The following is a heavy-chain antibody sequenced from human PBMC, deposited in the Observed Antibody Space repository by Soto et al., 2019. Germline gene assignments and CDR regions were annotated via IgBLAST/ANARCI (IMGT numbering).Heavy chain of an antibody. Sequence: GESLKISCTASGFTFGGYAMTWFRQAPGKGLEWVGFIRTKAFGGTPEYAASVKGRFTISRDDSRNIAYLQMNSLKTEDTAVYYCTRDSYDHPPNDYWAQGTPVTVSS. CDR1: GFTFGGYA. CDR3: TRDSYDHPPNDY. CDR2: IRTKAFGGTP. V-gene: IGHV3-49*03. D-gene: IGHD5-12*01. J-gene: IGHJ4*02.